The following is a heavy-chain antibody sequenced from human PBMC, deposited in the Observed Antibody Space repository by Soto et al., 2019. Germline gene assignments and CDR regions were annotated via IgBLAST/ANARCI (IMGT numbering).Heavy chain of an antibody. V-gene: IGHV4-39*01. CDR3: GRVVEGATRHTDFDS. D-gene: IGHD2-15*01. CDR1: GVSIHNSHSF. CDR2: VYYSGGA. J-gene: IGHJ5*01. Sequence: SETLSLTCAVSGVSIHNSHSFWGWIRQPPGKGLEFIGSVYYSGGANYNLSLKSRVTVSIDTSNNQFSLRVNSVTAADPAVYYCGRVVEGATRHTDFDSWGQGILVTVSS.